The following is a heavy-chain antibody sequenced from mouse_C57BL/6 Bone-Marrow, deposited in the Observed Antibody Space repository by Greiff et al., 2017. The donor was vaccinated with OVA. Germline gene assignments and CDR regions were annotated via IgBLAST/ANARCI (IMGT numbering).Heavy chain of an antibody. D-gene: IGHD2-5*01. Sequence: DVMLVESGGDLVKPGGSLKLSCAASGFTFSSYGMSWVRQTPDKRLEWVATISSGGSYTYYPDSVKGRFTISRDNAKNTLYLQMSRLKSEETAMYYCARLYSNYVGWCAYWGQGTLVTVSA. CDR2: ISSGGSYT. V-gene: IGHV5-6*02. J-gene: IGHJ3*01. CDR1: GFTFSSYG. CDR3: ARLYSNYVGWCAY.